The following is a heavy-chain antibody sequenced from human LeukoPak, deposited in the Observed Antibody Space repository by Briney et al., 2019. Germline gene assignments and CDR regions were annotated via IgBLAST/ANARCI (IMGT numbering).Heavy chain of an antibody. V-gene: IGHV4-30-4*08. Sequence: SETQSLTCTVSGGSISSGDYYWSWIRQPPGKGLEWIGYIYYSGSTYYNPSLKSRLTISVDTSKNQFSLKLSSVTAADTAVYYCARKRRDGYNLGYFDYWGQGTLVTVSS. CDR1: GGSISSGDYY. CDR3: ARKRRDGYNLGYFDY. CDR2: IYYSGST. D-gene: IGHD5-24*01. J-gene: IGHJ4*02.